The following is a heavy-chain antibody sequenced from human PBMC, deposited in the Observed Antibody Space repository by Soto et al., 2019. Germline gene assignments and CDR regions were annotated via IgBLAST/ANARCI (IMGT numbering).Heavy chain of an antibody. V-gene: IGHV4-39*01. J-gene: IGHJ4*02. CDR3: YRQRARGLVITFVDY. CDR2: SYYSGIA. CDR1: GGSISSSSYY. D-gene: IGHD3-3*01. Sequence: PSETLSLTCTVSGGSISSSSYYWVWLRQPPGKVLEWIGSSYYSGIAYYNPSLKSRVTISVDTSKNQFSLKLSSVTAADTAVYYCYRQRARGLVITFVDYWGQGTLVTVSS.